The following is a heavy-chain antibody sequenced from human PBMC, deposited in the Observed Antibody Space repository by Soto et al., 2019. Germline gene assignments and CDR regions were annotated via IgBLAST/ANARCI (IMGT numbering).Heavy chain of an antibody. J-gene: IGHJ5*02. V-gene: IGHV4-34*01. CDR2: INHSGST. D-gene: IGHD6-19*01. CDR3: GRRVWGSSGWYGDNWFDP. Sequence: SETLSLTCAVYGGSFSGYYWSWIRQPPGKGLEWIGEINHSGSTNYNPSLKSRVTISVDTSKNQFSLKLSSVTAADTAVYYCGRRVWGSSGWYGDNWFDPWGQETLVTVSS. CDR1: GGSFSGYY.